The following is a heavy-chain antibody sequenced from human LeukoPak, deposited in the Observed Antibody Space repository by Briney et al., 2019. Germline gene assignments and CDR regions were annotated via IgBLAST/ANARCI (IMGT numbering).Heavy chain of an antibody. V-gene: IGHV4-39*07. J-gene: IGHJ4*02. D-gene: IGHD3-10*01. CDR2: IYYSGNT. CDR3: ARDARVQKWFGEVIMTTTYYFDD. CDR1: GGSISNSDYY. Sequence: SETLSLTCTVSGGSISNSDYYWDWIRQPPGKGLEWIGTIYYSGNTHYNPSLKSRVTISVDTSKNQFSLKLTSVTAADTAVYYCARDARVQKWFGEVIMTTTYYFDDWGQGTLVTVSS.